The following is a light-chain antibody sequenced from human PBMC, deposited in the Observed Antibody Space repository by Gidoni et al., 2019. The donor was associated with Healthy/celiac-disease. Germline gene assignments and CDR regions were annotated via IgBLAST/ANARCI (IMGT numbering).Light chain of an antibody. Sequence: QSALTQPASVSGSPGQSITISCTVTSSDVGSYNLVSWYQQHPGKAPKLMIYEVSKRPSGVSNRFSGSKSGNTASLTISGLQAEDEADYYCCSMRVFGTGTKVTVL. V-gene: IGLV2-23*02. CDR1: SSDVGSYNL. CDR3: CSMRV. J-gene: IGLJ1*01. CDR2: EVS.